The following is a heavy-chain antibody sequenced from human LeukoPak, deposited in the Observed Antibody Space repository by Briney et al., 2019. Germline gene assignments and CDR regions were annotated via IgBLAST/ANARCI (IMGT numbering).Heavy chain of an antibody. V-gene: IGHV3-21*01. CDR2: ISSSSSYI. CDR1: GFTFSSYS. Sequence: AGGSLRLSCAASGFTFSSYSMNWVRQAPGKGLEWVSSISSSSSYIYYADSVKGRFTISRDNAKNSLYLQMNSLRAEDTAVYYCASQGGLWLVPGRYYYYGMDVWGQGTTVTVSS. J-gene: IGHJ6*02. D-gene: IGHD6-19*01. CDR3: ASQGGLWLVPGRYYYYGMDV.